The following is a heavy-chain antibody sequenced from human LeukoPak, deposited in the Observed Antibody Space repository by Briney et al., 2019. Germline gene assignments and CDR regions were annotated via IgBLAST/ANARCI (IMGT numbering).Heavy chain of an antibody. CDR2: IKSDGGT. V-gene: IGHV3-74*01. J-gene: IGHJ1*01. CDR1: GSTFSTYW. D-gene: IGHD3-22*01. CDR3: ARAPSEIGGYYPEYFRH. Sequence: GGSLRLSCAASGSTFSTYWMHWVRQAPGKGLVWVSRIKSDGGTNYADSVKGRFTISRGNAKKTVSLQMNSLRPEDTGVYYCARAPSEIGGYYPEYFRHWGQGTLVTVSS.